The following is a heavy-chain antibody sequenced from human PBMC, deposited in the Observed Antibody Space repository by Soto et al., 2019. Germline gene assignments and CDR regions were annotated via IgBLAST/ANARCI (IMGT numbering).Heavy chain of an antibody. CDR2: IRSKPYGVTA. V-gene: IGHV3-49*02. J-gene: IGHJ4*02. CDR3: ARQSGETYTPMDH. Sequence: RKGLEWVGFIRSKPYGVTAEYAASVKGRSTISRDDSKSIAYLQMNSLTTEDTAMYYCARQSGETYTPMDHWGQGTLVTVSS. D-gene: IGHD5-18*01.